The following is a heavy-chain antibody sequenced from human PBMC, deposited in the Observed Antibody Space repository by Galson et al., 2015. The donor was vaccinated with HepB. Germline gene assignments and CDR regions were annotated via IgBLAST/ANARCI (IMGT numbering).Heavy chain of an antibody. J-gene: IGHJ4*02. CDR2: IHNSGST. V-gene: IGHV4-61*01. CDR1: GDSVSSGSYY. CDR3: GSGLGASGNY. Sequence: SETLSLTCSVSGDSVSSGSYYWSWIRQPPGKGLEWIGYIHNSGSTNNNPSLKSRVTISIDTSKNQFSLKLSSVTAADTAVYYCGSGLGASGNYWGQGTLVTVSS. D-gene: IGHD1-26*01.